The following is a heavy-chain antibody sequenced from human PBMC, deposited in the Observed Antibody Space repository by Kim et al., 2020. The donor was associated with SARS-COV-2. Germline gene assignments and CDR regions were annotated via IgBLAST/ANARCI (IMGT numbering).Heavy chain of an antibody. CDR1: GFTFSDYY. Sequence: GGSLRLSCAASGFTFSDYYMSWIRQAPGKGLEWVSYISSSSSYRSYADSVKGRFTISRDDAENSLYLKMNSLRAEDTAMYYCARSGSSWYSQIDYWGQGTLVTVSS. D-gene: IGHD6-13*01. V-gene: IGHV3-11*03. CDR3: ARSGSSWYSQIDY. J-gene: IGHJ4*02. CDR2: ISSSSSYR.